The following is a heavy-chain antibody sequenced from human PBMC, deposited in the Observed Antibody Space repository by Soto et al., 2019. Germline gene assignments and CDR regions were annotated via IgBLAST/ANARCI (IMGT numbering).Heavy chain of an antibody. J-gene: IGHJ4*02. CDR1: GFTFSTYD. CDR3: ARTLGPASNFDY. Sequence: PGGSLRLSCGASGFTFSTYDMHWFRQAPGKGLEWVAVISYDGGNKYYADSVKGRFTISRDNSKNTLYVQMNSLRPEDTAVYYCARTLGPASNFDYWGQGTLVTVSS. V-gene: IGHV3-30-3*01. CDR2: ISYDGGNK. D-gene: IGHD1-26*01.